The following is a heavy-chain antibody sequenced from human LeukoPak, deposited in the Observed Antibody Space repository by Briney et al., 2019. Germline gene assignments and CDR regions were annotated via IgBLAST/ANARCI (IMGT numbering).Heavy chain of an antibody. V-gene: IGHV1-2*02. CDR3: AKGETSYGSGSPHFDY. J-gene: IGHJ4*02. CDR1: GYTFTGYY. D-gene: IGHD3-10*01. CDR2: INANSGGT. Sequence: ASVKVSCKASGYTFTGYYLHWVRQAPGQGLEWMGRINANSGGTDYAQKFQGRVTMTRDTSTTTAYMELSSLTSDDTAVYFCAKGETSYGSGSPHFDYWAQGTLVTVSS.